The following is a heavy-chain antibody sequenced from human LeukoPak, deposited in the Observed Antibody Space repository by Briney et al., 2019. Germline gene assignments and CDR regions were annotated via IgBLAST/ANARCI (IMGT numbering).Heavy chain of an antibody. V-gene: IGHV3-23*01. D-gene: IGHD2-15*01. Sequence: GGSLRLSCVASGFTFRSYAMSWVRQAPGKGLEWVSTIRGSGGSTYSADSVKGRFTISRDNSKNTLYLQMNSLKTEDTAVYYCTTDPLAPKFDYWGQGTLVTVSS. CDR3: TTDPLAPKFDY. J-gene: IGHJ4*02. CDR1: GFTFRSYA. CDR2: IRGSGGST.